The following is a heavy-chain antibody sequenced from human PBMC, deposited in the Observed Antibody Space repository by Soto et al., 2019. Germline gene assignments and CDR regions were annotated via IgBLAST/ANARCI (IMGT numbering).Heavy chain of an antibody. Sequence: SETLSLTCTVSGGSISSGDNYWSWIRQPPGKGLEWIGYIYYSGSTYYKPSLKRRVTISVDTSKNHFSLKLSLVTAADSAVYYCARAMVVTQNWYFPWGQRTPVPVSS. CDR1: GGSISSGDNY. D-gene: IGHD2-15*01. CDR3: ARAMVVTQNWYFP. CDR2: IYYSGST. V-gene: IGHV4-30-4*01. J-gene: IGHJ5*01.